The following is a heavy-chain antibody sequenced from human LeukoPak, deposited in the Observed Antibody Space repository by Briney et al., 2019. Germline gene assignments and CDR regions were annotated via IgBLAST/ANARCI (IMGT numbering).Heavy chain of an antibody. V-gene: IGHV3-74*01. CDR3: ALPLRDGDFYFDD. CDR1: GFTFSNYW. J-gene: IGHJ4*02. CDR2: INRDGRST. Sequence: PGGSLRLSCAASGFTFSNYWMHWVRQAPGKGLVWVSRINRDGRSTNYADSVKGRFTISRDNAKNTVFLQMNSLRAEDTAVYYCALPLRDGDFYFDDWGQGTLVTVSS. D-gene: IGHD4-17*01.